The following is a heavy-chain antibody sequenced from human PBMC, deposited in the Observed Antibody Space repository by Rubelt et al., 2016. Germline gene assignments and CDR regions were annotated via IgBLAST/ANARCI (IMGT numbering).Heavy chain of an antibody. V-gene: IGHV3-33*06. CDR1: G. CDR3: AKVNGDYVIDY. CDR2: IWYDGSNK. Sequence: GMHWVRQAPGKGLEWVAVIWYDGSNKYYADSVKGRFTISRDNSKNTLYLQMNSLRAEDTAVYYCAKVNGDYVIDYWGQGTLVTVSS. D-gene: IGHD4-17*01. J-gene: IGHJ4*02.